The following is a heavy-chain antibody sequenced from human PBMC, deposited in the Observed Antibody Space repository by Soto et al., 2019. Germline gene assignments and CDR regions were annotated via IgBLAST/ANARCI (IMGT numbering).Heavy chain of an antibody. D-gene: IGHD6-19*01. CDR3: ARDFRIPVAGTGDY. CDR2: ISSSSSYI. Sequence: EVQLVESGGGLVKPGGSLRLSCAASGFTFSSYSMNWVRQAPGKGLEWVSSISSSSSYIYYADSVKGRFTISRDNAKNSLYLQMNSLRAEDTAVYYCARDFRIPVAGTGDYWGQGTLVTVSS. CDR1: GFTFSSYS. V-gene: IGHV3-21*01. J-gene: IGHJ4*02.